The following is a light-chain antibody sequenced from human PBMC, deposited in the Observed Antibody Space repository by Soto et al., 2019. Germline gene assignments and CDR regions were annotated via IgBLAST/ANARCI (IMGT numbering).Light chain of an antibody. J-gene: IGKJ1*01. CDR1: QNIRPW. V-gene: IGKV1-5*01. CDR3: KQYNSYRT. Sequence: DIQMTHSPSTLSASVGERVSITCRASQNIRPWLAWYQQKPGKAPKLLIYDASTLEAGAPSRFSGSGSGTEFTLTISSLQSEEFATDYCKQYNSYRTVGKGTKV. CDR2: DAS.